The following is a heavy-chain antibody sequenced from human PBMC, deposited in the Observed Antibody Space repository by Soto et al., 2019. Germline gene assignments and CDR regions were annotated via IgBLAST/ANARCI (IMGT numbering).Heavy chain of an antibody. CDR3: ARSGTKGVDAFDI. Sequence: GSLRLSCAASGLKVSSWMSWVRQAPGKGLEWVANIKQDGSEKYYVDSVKGRFTISRDNAKNSLYLQMNSLRAEDTAVYYCARSGTKGVDAFDIPGQQTMVTVSS. CDR1: GLKVSSW. J-gene: IGHJ3*02. V-gene: IGHV3-7*01. CDR2: IKQDGSEK. D-gene: IGHD2-8*01.